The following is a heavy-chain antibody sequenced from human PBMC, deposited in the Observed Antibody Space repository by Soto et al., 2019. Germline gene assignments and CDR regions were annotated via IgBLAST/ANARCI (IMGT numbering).Heavy chain of an antibody. CDR3: ARDQSGTGYYVDWFDP. CDR1: GYTFTSYA. D-gene: IGHD3-10*02. J-gene: IGHJ5*02. Sequence: ASVKVSCKASGYTFTSYAMHWVRQAPGQRLEWMGWINAGNGNTKYSQKFQGRVTITRDTVATTANMELTSLTSEDTAVYYCARDQSGTGYYVDWFDPWGQGTLVTVSS. V-gene: IGHV1-3*01. CDR2: INAGNGNT.